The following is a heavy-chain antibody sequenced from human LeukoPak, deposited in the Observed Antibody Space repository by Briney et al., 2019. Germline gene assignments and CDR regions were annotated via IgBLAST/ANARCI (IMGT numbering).Heavy chain of an antibody. V-gene: IGHV4-38-2*01. Sequence: SETLSLICAVSGYSISSGYYWGWIRQPPGKGLEWIGSIYHSGSTYYNPSLKSRVTISVDTSKNQFSLKLSSVTAADTAVYYCARHKSADFDYWGQGTLVTVSS. J-gene: IGHJ4*02. CDR3: ARHKSADFDY. CDR1: GYSISSGYY. CDR2: IYHSGST. D-gene: IGHD2-2*01.